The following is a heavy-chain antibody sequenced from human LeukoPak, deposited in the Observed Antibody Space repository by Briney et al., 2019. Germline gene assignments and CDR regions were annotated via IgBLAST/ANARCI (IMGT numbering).Heavy chain of an antibody. J-gene: IGHJ4*02. D-gene: IGHD5-24*01. V-gene: IGHV3-30-3*01. Sequence: GGSLRLSCAASGFTFSSYSMHWVRQAPGKGLEWVAIISYDGANKYYADSVKGRFTISRDNSQSTLYLQMNSLRPEDTAVYYCARDGDAYNFDFWGQGALVTVSS. CDR2: ISYDGANK. CDR3: ARDGDAYNFDF. CDR1: GFTFSSYS.